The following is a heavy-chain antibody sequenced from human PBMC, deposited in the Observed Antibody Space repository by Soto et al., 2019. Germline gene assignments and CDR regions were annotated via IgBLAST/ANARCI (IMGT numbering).Heavy chain of an antibody. CDR1: DGSLISDY. V-gene: IGHV4-34*01. J-gene: IGHJ4*01. Sequence: SETLSLTCVVSDGSLISDYWSWIRQPPGKGLDWIGEINHRGSTNYNPSLKSRVTISVDTSKNQFSLKLSSVTAADSAVYYCARGQLGVVIMDYWCHGTLVTVS. D-gene: IGHD3-3*01. CDR2: INHRGST. CDR3: ARGQLGVVIMDY.